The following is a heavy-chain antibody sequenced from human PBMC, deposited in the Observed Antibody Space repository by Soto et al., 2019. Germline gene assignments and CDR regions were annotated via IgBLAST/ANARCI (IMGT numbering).Heavy chain of an antibody. CDR3: ARDPPTTSDYALDV. J-gene: IGHJ6*02. D-gene: IGHD1-1*01. CDR1: GFAVSTSY. V-gene: IGHV3-53*02. CDR2: TYTGGST. Sequence: EVQLVETGGDLIQSGGSLRLSCAASGFAVSTSYMMWVRQAPGKGLECISVTYTGGSTDYADSVKGRFTISRDDSRNTLYLQMKSLRAEDTAVYYCARDPPTTSDYALDVWGQGTTVIVSS.